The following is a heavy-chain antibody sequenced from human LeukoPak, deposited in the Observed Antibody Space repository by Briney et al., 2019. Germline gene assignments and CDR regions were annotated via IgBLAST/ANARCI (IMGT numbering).Heavy chain of an antibody. V-gene: IGHV3-23*01. J-gene: IGHJ4*02. D-gene: IGHD4-17*01. Sequence: GGSLRLSCAASGFPLCSYAMSWVRQAPGKGLEWVSAISGSGGSKYYPDSVKGRFTISSDNSKSTLYLQMNSLRAEDTAVYYCAKVRSTRFDYWGQGTLVTVSS. CDR1: GFPLCSYA. CDR2: ISGSGGSK. CDR3: AKVRSTRFDY.